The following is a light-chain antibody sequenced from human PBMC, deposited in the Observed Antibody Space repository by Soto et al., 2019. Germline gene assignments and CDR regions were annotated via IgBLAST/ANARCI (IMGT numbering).Light chain of an antibody. CDR1: QSVSSN. Sequence: EIVMTQSPATLSVSPGERATLSCRASQSVSSNLAWYQQKPGQAPRLLIYGISKRATDIPDRFSGSGSGTEFTLTISSLQPEDFATYYCQQHGQWPITFGQGTHWRL. V-gene: IGKV3D-15*01. CDR2: GIS. CDR3: QQHGQWPIT. J-gene: IGKJ5*01.